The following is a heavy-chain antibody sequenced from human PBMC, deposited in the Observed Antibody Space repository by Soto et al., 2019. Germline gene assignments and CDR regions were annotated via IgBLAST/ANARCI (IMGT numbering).Heavy chain of an antibody. Sequence: PGGSLRLSCAASGFTFSSYEMYWVRQAPGKGLEWVSYISSSGSTIYYADSVKGRFTISRDNAKNSLYLQMNSLRAEDTAVYYCARDMGRGYSYGPPFDYWGQGTLVTVSS. V-gene: IGHV3-48*03. D-gene: IGHD5-18*01. CDR3: ARDMGRGYSYGPPFDY. CDR2: ISSSGSTI. CDR1: GFTFSSYE. J-gene: IGHJ4*02.